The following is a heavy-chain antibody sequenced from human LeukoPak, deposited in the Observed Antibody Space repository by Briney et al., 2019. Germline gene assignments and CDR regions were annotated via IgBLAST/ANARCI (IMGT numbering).Heavy chain of an antibody. CDR1: GGTFSSYA. CDR2: IIPIFGTA. J-gene: IGHJ4*02. V-gene: IGHV1-69*01. D-gene: IGHD5-12*01. CDR3: ATPRGYSGYDLLY. Sequence: SVKVSCKASGGTFSSYAISWVRQAPGQGLEWMGGIIPIFGTANYAQKFQGRVTITADESTSTAYMELSSLRSEDTAVYYCATPRGYSGYDLLYWGQGTLVTVSS.